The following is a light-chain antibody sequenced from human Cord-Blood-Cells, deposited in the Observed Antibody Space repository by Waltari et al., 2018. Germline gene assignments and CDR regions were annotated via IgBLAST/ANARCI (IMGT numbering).Light chain of an antibody. CDR2: GAS. CDR1: QSVSSSY. J-gene: IGKJ1*01. V-gene: IGKV3-20*01. CDR3: QQYGSSPQT. Sequence: EIGLTQSPGTLSLSPGERATLSCRASQSVSSSYLALYQQKPGQAPRLLIYGASSRATGIPDRFSGSGSGTDFTLTISSLEPEDFAVYYCQQYGSSPQTFGQGTKVEIK.